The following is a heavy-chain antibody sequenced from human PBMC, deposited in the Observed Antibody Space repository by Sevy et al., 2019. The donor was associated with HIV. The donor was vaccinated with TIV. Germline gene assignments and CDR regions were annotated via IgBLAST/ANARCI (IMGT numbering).Heavy chain of an antibody. V-gene: IGHV1-69*13. CDR1: GGTFSSSA. CDR3: ARPSDTSALFKWAFDI. Sequence: ASVKVSCKASGGTFSSSAISWVRQAPGQGLEWMGGIITIFGTTNYAQNFQGRVTITADESTSTAYIELSSLRSEDTAVDYCARPSDTSALFKWAFDIWGPGTMVTVSS. D-gene: IGHD3-22*01. J-gene: IGHJ3*02. CDR2: IITIFGTT.